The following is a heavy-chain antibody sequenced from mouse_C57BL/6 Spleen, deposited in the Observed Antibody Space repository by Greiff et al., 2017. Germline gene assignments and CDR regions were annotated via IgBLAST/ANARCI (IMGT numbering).Heavy chain of an antibody. CDR3: TRYCVGAMDY. CDR1: GYTFTDYE. V-gene: IGHV1-15*01. CDR2: IDPETGGT. Sequence: VQLQQSGAELVRPGASVTLSCKASGYTFTDYEMHWVKQTPVHGLEWIGAIDPETGGTAYNQKFKGKAILTADKSSSTAYMELRSLTSEDSAVYYWTRYCVGAMDYWGQGTSVTVSS. J-gene: IGHJ4*01.